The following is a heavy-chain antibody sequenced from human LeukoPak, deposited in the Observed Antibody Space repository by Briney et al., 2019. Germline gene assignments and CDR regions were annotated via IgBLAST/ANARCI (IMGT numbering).Heavy chain of an antibody. CDR2: IDGSGGST. D-gene: IGHD5-12*01. CDR1: GFTFSNYA. Sequence: GGSLRLSCAASGFTFSNYAMSWVRRAPGRGLEWVPAIDGSGGSTYYADSVKGRFTISRDNSKNTLYLQMNSLRAEDTAIYYCAKDRRLPWDYFDSWGQGTLVTVSS. CDR3: AKDRRLPWDYFDS. V-gene: IGHV3-23*01. J-gene: IGHJ4*02.